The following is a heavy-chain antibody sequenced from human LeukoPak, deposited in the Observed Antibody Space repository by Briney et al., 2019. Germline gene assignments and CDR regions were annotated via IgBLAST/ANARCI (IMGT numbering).Heavy chain of an antibody. CDR2: ISYSGDNK. CDR3: ARGTWATLYYYYMDV. J-gene: IGHJ6*03. CDR1: GFNLTNYA. D-gene: IGHD5-24*01. Sequence: GGSLRLSCAASGFNLTNYAMHWVRQAPGKGLEWVTLISYSGDNKYYADSVKGRFTISRDNAKNTLYLQMNSLRAEDTAVYYCARGTWATLYYYYMDVWGKGTTVTVSS. V-gene: IGHV3-30*04.